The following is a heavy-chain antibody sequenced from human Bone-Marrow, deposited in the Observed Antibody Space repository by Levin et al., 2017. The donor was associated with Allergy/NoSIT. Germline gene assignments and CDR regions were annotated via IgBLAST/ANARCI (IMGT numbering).Heavy chain of an antibody. CDR2: VYPGGADT. J-gene: IGHJ5*02. CDR3: ARRGSLGGNWFDP. Sequence: KVSCKGVGYSFINYWIVWVRQMPGKGLEWMGIVYPGGADTRYSPSFDGQVTISADQSSNTAYLHWRSLKTSDTAVYYCARRGSLGGNWFDPWGQGTLVTVSS. V-gene: IGHV5-51*01. CDR1: GYSFINYW. D-gene: IGHD3-16*01.